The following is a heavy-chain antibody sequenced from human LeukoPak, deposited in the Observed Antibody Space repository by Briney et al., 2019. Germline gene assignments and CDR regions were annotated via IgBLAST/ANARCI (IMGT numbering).Heavy chain of an antibody. D-gene: IGHD2-8*01. CDR1: GGSISSGAYD. CDR2: SCYSGCT. J-gene: IGHJ4*02. V-gene: IGHV4-39*07. Sequence: PSQTLSLTCTVSGGSISSGAYDWGWMRQAPGMGLEWVGSSCYSGCTYDNPSLKSRVTISVDTSTNQFSLKLSSLTAADPAVYYCARDVSPNGVVAYWGQGTLVTVSS. CDR3: ARDVSPNGVVAY.